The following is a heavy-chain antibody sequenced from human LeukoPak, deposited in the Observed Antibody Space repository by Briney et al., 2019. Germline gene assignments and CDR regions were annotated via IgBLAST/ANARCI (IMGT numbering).Heavy chain of an antibody. CDR1: GFAFSSFA. J-gene: IGHJ2*01. Sequence: GGSLRLSCVASGFAFSSFAMSWVRQAPGKGLEWVSGLTGSGSTYHADSVKGRFTISRDDSKSTLFLQMDNLRAEDTAVYYCAKILNSMYFDLWGRGALVTVSS. D-gene: IGHD2-21*01. CDR3: AKILNSMYFDL. V-gene: IGHV3-23*01. CDR2: LTGSGST.